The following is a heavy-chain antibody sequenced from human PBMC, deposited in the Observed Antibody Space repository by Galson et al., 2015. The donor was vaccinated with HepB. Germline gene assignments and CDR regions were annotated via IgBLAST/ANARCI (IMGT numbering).Heavy chain of an antibody. Sequence: SVKVSCKASGGTFSSYAISWVRQAPGQGLEWMGRIIPILGIANYAQKFQGRVTITVDKSTSTAYMELSSLRSEDTAVYYCASAYYYDSSGYWGYWGQGTLVTVSS. CDR3: ASAYYYDSSGYWGY. D-gene: IGHD3-22*01. V-gene: IGHV1-69*04. CDR2: IIPILGIA. J-gene: IGHJ4*02. CDR1: GGTFSSYA.